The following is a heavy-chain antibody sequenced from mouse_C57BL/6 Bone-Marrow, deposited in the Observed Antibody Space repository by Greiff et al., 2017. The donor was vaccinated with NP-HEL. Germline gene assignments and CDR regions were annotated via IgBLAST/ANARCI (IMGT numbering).Heavy chain of an antibody. CDR3: ARDLRYYAMDY. CDR1: GYAFSSSW. V-gene: IGHV1-82*01. Sequence: QVQLQQSGPELVKPGASVKISCKASGYAFSSSWMNWVKQSPGKGLEWIGRIYPGDGDTNYNGTFKGKATLSADKAYSTAYMQLSSLTSEDSAVYFCARDLRYYAMDYWGQGTSVTVSS. J-gene: IGHJ4*01. CDR2: IYPGDGDT.